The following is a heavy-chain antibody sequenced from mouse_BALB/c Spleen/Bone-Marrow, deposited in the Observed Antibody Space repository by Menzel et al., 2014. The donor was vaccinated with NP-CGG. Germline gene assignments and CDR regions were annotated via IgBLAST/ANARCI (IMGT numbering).Heavy chain of an antibody. Sequence: EVKLQESGPSLVKPSQTLSLTCSVTGDSITSGYWNWIRKFPGNKLEYMGYITYSGNTYYNPSLISRISITRDTSKNQYYMQLNSVTTEDTATYYCTRDYYGPWGQGTTLTVSS. CDR2: ITYSGNT. CDR3: TRDYYGP. D-gene: IGHD1-2*01. J-gene: IGHJ2*01. CDR1: GDSITSGY. V-gene: IGHV3-8*02.